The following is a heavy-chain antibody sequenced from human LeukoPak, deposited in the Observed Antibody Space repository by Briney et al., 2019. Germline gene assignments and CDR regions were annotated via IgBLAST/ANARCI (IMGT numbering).Heavy chain of an antibody. CDR1: GYTFTSYG. Sequence: GASVKVSCKASGYTFTSYGISWVRQAPGQGLEWMGWISAYNGNTNYAQKLQGRVTMTTDTSTSTAYMELRSLRSDDTAVYYCARDPLYYYGSGNNWFDPWGQGTLVTVSS. CDR3: ARDPLYYYGSGNNWFDP. J-gene: IGHJ5*02. CDR2: ISAYNGNT. D-gene: IGHD3-10*01. V-gene: IGHV1-18*01.